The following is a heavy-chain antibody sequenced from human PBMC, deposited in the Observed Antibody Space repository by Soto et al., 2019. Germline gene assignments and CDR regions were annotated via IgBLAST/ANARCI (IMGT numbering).Heavy chain of an antibody. V-gene: IGHV3-23*01. D-gene: IGHD3-10*01. CDR3: AKDVGVLLWFGEISNDAFDI. Sequence: GGSLRLSCAASGFTFSSYAMSWVRQAPGKGLEWVSAISGSGGSTYYADSVKGRFTISRDNSKNTLYLQMNSLRAEDTAVYYCAKDVGVLLWFGEISNDAFDIWGQGTMVTVS. CDR1: GFTFSSYA. CDR2: ISGSGGST. J-gene: IGHJ3*02.